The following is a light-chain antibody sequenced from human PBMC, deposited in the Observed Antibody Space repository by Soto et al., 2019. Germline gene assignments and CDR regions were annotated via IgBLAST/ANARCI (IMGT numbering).Light chain of an antibody. CDR2: DVH. CDR1: SSDVGGYNY. J-gene: IGLJ2*01. V-gene: IGLV2-11*01. CDR3: SSYAGNYTLI. Sequence: QSVLTQPRSVSGSPGQSVTISCTGTSSDVGGYNYVSWYQHHPGKAPKLMIYDVHKRPSGVPDRFSGSKSANTASLTISGLQAEDEADYYCSSYAGNYTLIFGGGTKVTVL.